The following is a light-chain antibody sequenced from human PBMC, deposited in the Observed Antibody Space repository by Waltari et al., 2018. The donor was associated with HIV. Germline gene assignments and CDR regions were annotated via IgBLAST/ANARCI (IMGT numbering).Light chain of an antibody. CDR1: YSDVGGYNY. J-gene: IGLJ2*01. CDR3: SSYTSSSTLV. Sequence: QSALTQPASVSGSPGQSITISCTGTYSDVGGYNYVSWFQQRPGKAPKLIVYEVTHRPSGVSNRFSASKSGNTASLTISGVQAEDEADYYCSSYTSSSTLVFGEGTKLTVL. V-gene: IGLV2-14*01. CDR2: EVT.